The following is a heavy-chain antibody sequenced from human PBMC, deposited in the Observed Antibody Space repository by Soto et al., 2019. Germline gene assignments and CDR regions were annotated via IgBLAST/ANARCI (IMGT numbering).Heavy chain of an antibody. Sequence: SETLSLTCTVSGGSISSYYWSWIRQPPGKGLEWIGYIYYSGSTNYNPSLESRVTISADTSKNQFSLKLSSVTAADTAVYYCARLRVSNYDFDYWGQGTLVTVSS. V-gene: IGHV4-59*08. J-gene: IGHJ4*02. CDR1: GGSISSYY. CDR3: ARLRVSNYDFDY. CDR2: IYYSGST. D-gene: IGHD4-4*01.